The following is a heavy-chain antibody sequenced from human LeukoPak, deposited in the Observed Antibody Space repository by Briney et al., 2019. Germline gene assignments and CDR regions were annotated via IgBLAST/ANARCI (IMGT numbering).Heavy chain of an antibody. CDR3: ARGEVTREIDY. J-gene: IGHJ4*02. D-gene: IGHD6-6*01. Sequence: SETLSLTCAVYGGSFSGYCWSWIRQPPGKGLEWIGEINHSGSTNYNPSLKSRVTISVDTSKNQFSLKLSSVTAANTAVYYCARGEVTREIDYWGQGTLVTVSS. CDR2: INHSGST. V-gene: IGHV4-34*01. CDR1: GGSFSGYC.